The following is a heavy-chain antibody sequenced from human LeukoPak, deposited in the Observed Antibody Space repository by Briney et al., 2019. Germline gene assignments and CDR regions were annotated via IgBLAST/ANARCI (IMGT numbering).Heavy chain of an antibody. CDR1: GFSFSGSA. Sequence: GGSLRLSCEASGFSFSGSAMHWVRQASGKGLEWVGRVRSKANTYATAYAASVKGRFIISRDDSKNTAYLQMNSLKTEDTAVYYCTRPDYDSSGSTFDYWGQGTLVTVSS. V-gene: IGHV3-73*01. CDR2: VRSKANTYAT. CDR3: TRPDYDSSGSTFDY. D-gene: IGHD3-22*01. J-gene: IGHJ4*02.